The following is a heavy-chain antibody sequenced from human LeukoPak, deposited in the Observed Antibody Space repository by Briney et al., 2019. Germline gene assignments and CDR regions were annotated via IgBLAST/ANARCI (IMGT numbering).Heavy chain of an antibody. Sequence: SETLSLTCAVSGGSISSGGYSWSWIRQPPGKGLEWIGYIYHSGSTYYNPSLKSRVTISVDRFKNQFSLKLSSVTAADTAVYYCARASSATKDAFDIWGQGTMVTVSS. CDR2: IYHSGST. J-gene: IGHJ3*02. CDR1: GGSISSGGYS. V-gene: IGHV4-30-2*01. D-gene: IGHD2-2*01. CDR3: ARASSATKDAFDI.